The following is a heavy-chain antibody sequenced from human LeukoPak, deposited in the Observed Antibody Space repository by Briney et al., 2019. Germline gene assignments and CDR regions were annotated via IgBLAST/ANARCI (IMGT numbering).Heavy chain of an antibody. J-gene: IGHJ4*02. CDR2: ISGSGGST. CDR1: GFTFSSYG. V-gene: IGHV3-23*01. Sequence: GGSLRLSCAASGFTFSSYGMSWVRQAPGKGLEWVSAISGSGGSTNYADSVKGRFTISRDNSKNTLYLQMNSLRAEDTAVYYCAKIDWGSYRFGYFDRWGQGTLVTVSS. CDR3: AKIDWGSYRFGYFDR. D-gene: IGHD3-16*02.